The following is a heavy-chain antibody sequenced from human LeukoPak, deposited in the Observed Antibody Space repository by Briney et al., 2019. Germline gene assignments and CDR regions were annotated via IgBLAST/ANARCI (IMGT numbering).Heavy chain of an antibody. Sequence: ASVKVSCKASGYTFTNYDISWVRQAPGQGLEWMGWISVYNGNTDYAQKFQGRVTMTTDTSTSTAYMELRSLRSDDTAVYFCARVSSLNDMDVWGQGTTVTVSS. CDR1: GYTFTNYD. J-gene: IGHJ6*02. CDR2: ISVYNGNT. CDR3: ARVSSLNDMDV. D-gene: IGHD2-2*01. V-gene: IGHV1-18*01.